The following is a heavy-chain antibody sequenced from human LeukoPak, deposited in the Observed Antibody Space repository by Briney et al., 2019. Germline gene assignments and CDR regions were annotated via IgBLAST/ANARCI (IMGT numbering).Heavy chain of an antibody. CDR2: IYYSGST. Sequence: SETLSLTCTVSGGSISSSSYYWGWVRQPPGKGLEWIGSIYYSGSTYYNPSLKSRVTISVDTSKNQFSLKLSSVTAADTAVYYCARGPWRIQRGRSGRSWFDPWGQGTLVTVSS. V-gene: IGHV4-39*07. CDR1: GGSISSSSYY. D-gene: IGHD5-18*01. CDR3: ARGPWRIQRGRSGRSWFDP. J-gene: IGHJ5*02.